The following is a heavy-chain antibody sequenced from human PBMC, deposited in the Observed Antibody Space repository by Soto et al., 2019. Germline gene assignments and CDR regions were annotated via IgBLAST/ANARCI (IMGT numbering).Heavy chain of an antibody. V-gene: IGHV1-3*01. CDR2: INAGYGNT. Sequence: QVHLVQSGAEVRKPGASVKVSCKASGYTFSSYAMHWVRQAPGQRLEWMGWINAGYGNTKSSQKFQDRVTIPRDTSASTADMELTRLRSEDTAVYYCARDTGDGTFDFWGQGTLVTVSS. J-gene: IGHJ4*02. CDR3: ARDTGDGTFDF. D-gene: IGHD7-27*01. CDR1: GYTFSSYA.